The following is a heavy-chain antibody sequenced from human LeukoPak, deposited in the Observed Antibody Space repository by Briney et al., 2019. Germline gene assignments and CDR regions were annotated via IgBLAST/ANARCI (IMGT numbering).Heavy chain of an antibody. Sequence: GGSLRLSCEASGFTFSTYWMSWVRQAPGKGLEWVANIKQDGSEKYYVDSVKGRFTISRDNAKNSLYLQMNSLRAEDTAVYYCARDRQQLFDYWGQGTLVTVSS. V-gene: IGHV3-7*01. CDR1: GFTFSTYW. CDR3: ARDRQQLFDY. D-gene: IGHD6-13*01. CDR2: IKQDGSEK. J-gene: IGHJ4*02.